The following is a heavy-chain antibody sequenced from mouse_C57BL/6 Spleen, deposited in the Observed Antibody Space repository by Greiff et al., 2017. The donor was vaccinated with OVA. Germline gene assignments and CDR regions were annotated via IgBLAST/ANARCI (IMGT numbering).Heavy chain of an antibody. V-gene: IGHV1-80*01. CDR2: IYPGAGDT. CDR1: GYAFSSYC. CDR3: ERGAETDY. Sequence: QVQLQQSGAELVKPGASVKISCKASGYAFSSYCMNWVQQRPGKGLEWIGQIYPGAGDTNYNGNFKGKATLTADKSSSTAYLQLSSLTSEDSAVYYSERGAETDYWGQGTTLTVSS. J-gene: IGHJ2*01.